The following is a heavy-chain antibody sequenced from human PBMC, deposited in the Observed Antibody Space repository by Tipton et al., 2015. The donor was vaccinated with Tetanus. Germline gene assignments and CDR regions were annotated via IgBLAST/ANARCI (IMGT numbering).Heavy chain of an antibody. V-gene: IGHV3-30-3*01. D-gene: IGHD3-10*01. CDR2: VAYDGNNK. CDR3: ARDGFYYGSGSYYRAF. CDR1: GLSFSGYG. J-gene: IGHJ4*02. Sequence: SLRLSCATSGLSFSGYGLHWLRQDPGKGLEWVALVAYDGNNKYYADSVKGRFTISRDNSKDTLYLQMNSLRPEDTAVYYCARDGFYYGSGSYYRAFWGQGTLVTVSP.